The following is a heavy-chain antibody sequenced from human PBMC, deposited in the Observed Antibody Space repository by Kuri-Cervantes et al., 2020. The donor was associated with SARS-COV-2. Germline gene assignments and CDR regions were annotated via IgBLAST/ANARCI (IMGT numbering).Heavy chain of an antibody. J-gene: IGHJ4*02. D-gene: IGHD3-3*01. CDR2: ISAYNGNT. V-gene: IGHV1-18*01. Sequence: ASVKVSCKASGYTFTSYAMNWVRQAPGQNLEWMGWISAYNGNTNYAQKLQGRVTMTTDTSTSTAYMELRSLRSDDTAVYYCARGYYDFWSGYYDDGTSSPLGYWGQGTLVTVSS. CDR3: ARGYYDFWSGYYDDGTSSPLGY. CDR1: GYTFTSYA.